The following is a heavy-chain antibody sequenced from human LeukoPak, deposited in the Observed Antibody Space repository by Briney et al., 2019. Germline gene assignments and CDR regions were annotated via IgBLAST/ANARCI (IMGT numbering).Heavy chain of an antibody. J-gene: IGHJ3*02. CDR3: ARDVQYYYDSSGYPDAFDI. CDR2: ISSSSSYI. D-gene: IGHD3-22*01. CDR1: GFTFSSYS. V-gene: IGHV3-21*01. Sequence: GGSLRLSCAASGFTFSSYSMNWVRQAPGKGLEWVSSISSSSSYIYYADSVKGRFTISRDNAKNSLYLQMNSLRAEDTAVYYCARDVQYYYDSSGYPDAFDIWGQGTMVTVSS.